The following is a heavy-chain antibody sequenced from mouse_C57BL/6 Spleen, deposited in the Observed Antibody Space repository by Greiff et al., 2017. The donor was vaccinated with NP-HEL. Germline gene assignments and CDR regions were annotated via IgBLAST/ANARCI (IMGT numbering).Heavy chain of an antibody. D-gene: IGHD1-1*01. J-gene: IGHJ4*01. CDR3: ARRCITTVVDYYAMDY. CDR1: GYTFTDYN. Sequence: EVMLVESGPELVKPGASVKMSCKASGYTFTDYNMHWVKQSHGKSLEWIGYINPNNGGTSYNQTFKGKATLTVNKSSSTAYMELRSLTSEDSAEYYCARRCITTVVDYYAMDYWGQGTTVTVSS. V-gene: IGHV1-22*01. CDR2: INPNNGGT.